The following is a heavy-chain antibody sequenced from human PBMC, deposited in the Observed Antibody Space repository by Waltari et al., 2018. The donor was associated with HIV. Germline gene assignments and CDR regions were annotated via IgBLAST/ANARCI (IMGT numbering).Heavy chain of an antibody. CDR2: KKQEESEK. J-gene: IGHJ4*02. CDR3: ARGGFYGSGSKVN. Sequence: EVQLVESGGGLVQPGGSLRLSCAASGFTFSSYWMSWVRQAPGKGREGVDKKKQEESEKYYVDSVNGRFTISRDNAENSLYLQMNSLGAEDTAVYYCARGGFYGSGSKVNWGQGTLVTVSS. D-gene: IGHD3-10*01. V-gene: IGHV3-7*04. CDR1: GFTFSSYW.